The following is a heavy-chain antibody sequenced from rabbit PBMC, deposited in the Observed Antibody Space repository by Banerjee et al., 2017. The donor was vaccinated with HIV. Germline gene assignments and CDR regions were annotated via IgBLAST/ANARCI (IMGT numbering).Heavy chain of an antibody. CDR1: GFDFSAES. Sequence: QEQLVESGGGLVQPEGSLTLTCKASGFDFSAESMCWARQAPGKGLEWIACIYVGSSATPDYATWAKGRFTISKTSSTTVTLQMTSLTAADTATYFCARDLAGVIGWNFNLWGPGTLVTVS. D-gene: IGHD4-1*01. CDR2: IYVGSSATP. J-gene: IGHJ4*01. V-gene: IGHV1S45*01. CDR3: ARDLAGVIGWNFNL.